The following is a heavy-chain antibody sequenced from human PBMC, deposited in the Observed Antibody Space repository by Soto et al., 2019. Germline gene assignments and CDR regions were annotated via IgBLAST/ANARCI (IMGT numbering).Heavy chain of an antibody. D-gene: IGHD3-22*01. CDR2: IRSEANGGTT. CDR1: GFTFGSYA. CDR3: TRYYYESSGYYVY. Sequence: GGSLRLSCPGSGFTFGSYALSWVRQAPGKGLEWVGVIRSEANGGTTDYAASVKGRITISRDDSKSIAYMEINSLQTEDTAVYYCTRYYYESSGYYVYWGQGALVTVSS. J-gene: IGHJ4*02. V-gene: IGHV3-49*04.